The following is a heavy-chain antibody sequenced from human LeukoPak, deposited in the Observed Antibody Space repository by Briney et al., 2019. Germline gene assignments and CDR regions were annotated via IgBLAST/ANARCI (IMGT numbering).Heavy chain of an antibody. Sequence: GGSLRLSCAASGISFRSYGMHWVRQAPGKGLEWVTFIWYDASNKYYAESVKGRFTISRDKAKNSLYLQMNSLRAEDTAVYYCVRARYSADSYYFDYWGQGTLVTVSS. CDR2: IWYDASNK. CDR3: VRARYSADSYYFDY. D-gene: IGHD5-18*01. J-gene: IGHJ4*02. CDR1: GISFRSYG. V-gene: IGHV3-33*01.